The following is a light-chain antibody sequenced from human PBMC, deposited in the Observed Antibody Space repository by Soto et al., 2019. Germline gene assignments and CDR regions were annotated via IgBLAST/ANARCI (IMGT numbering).Light chain of an antibody. CDR3: QQGYSIPRT. CDR2: AAS. V-gene: IGKV1-39*01. J-gene: IGKJ1*01. Sequence: DIPMTQSTSSLSASVGDRVTITCRASQNINSYLNWYQQKPGKAPKLLIYAASSLQSGVPSRFSGSGSGTDFTLTISSLQPEDFATYYCQQGYSIPRTFGQGTTVEIK. CDR1: QNINSY.